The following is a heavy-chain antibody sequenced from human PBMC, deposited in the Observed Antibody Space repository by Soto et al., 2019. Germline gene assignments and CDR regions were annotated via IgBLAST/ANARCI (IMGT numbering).Heavy chain of an antibody. D-gene: IGHD2-2*02. J-gene: IGHJ6*04. CDR3: ARAEFYTTSWYAMDV. CDR1: GYSFRNYG. Sequence: QVQLVQSGAEVKQPGASVKVSCKASGYSFRNYGFIWVRQAPGQGLEWMGWISGLNGDTNYARSLQRRATMMTATSTSTVSMEWMNLRSDDTAVYYCARAEFYTTSWYAMDVWGEGTAGTVNS. V-gene: IGHV1-18*01. CDR2: ISGLNGDT.